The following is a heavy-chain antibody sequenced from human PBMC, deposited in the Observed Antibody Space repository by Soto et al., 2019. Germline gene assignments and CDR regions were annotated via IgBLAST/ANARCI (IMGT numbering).Heavy chain of an antibody. CDR3: ARVSGANYDFWSGYSVFAYYGMDV. D-gene: IGHD3-3*01. Sequence: PSETLSLTCAVYGGSFSGYYRSWIRQPPGKGLEWIGEINHSGSTNYNPSLKSRVTISVDTSKNQFSLKLSSVTAANTAVYYCARVSGANYDFWSGYSVFAYYGMDVWGQGTTVTVSS. CDR2: INHSGST. J-gene: IGHJ6*02. CDR1: GGSFSGYY. V-gene: IGHV4-34*01.